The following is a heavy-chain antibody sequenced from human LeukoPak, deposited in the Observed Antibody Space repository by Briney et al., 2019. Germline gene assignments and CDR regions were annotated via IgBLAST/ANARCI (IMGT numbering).Heavy chain of an antibody. J-gene: IGHJ4*02. CDR3: ARVGYGDYLPFDY. Sequence: SVKVSCKASGGTFSSYAISWVRQAPGQGLEWMGRIIPILGIANYAQKFQGRVTITADKSTSTAYMELSSLRSEDTAVYYCARVGYGDYLPFDYWGQGTLVTVSS. CDR1: GGTFSSYA. CDR2: IIPILGIA. D-gene: IGHD4-17*01. V-gene: IGHV1-69*04.